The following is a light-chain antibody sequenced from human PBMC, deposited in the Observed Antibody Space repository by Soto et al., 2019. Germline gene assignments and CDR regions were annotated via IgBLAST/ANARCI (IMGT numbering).Light chain of an antibody. CDR1: QNVGTN. CDR2: GAS. Sequence: EIVLTQSPGTLSLSPGERTTLACKASQNVGTNLAWYKQKPGQAPRLLIYGASSRAIGIPDRFSGSGSATDFTVSISRLEPEDLAVYYCQHSSNLPLTFGGGTKVEIK. V-gene: IGKV3-20*01. CDR3: QHSSNLPLT. J-gene: IGKJ4*01.